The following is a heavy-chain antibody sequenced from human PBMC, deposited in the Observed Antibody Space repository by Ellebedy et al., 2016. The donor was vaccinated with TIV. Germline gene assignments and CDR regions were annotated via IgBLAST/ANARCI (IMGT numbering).Heavy chain of an antibody. Sequence: ASVKVSXKASSYTFTTFSITWVRQVPGQGLEWMGVVNTFSGHTKFAQKFQGRVSMTTDSSTHTAYMDLRSLRSDDTAMYYCAKTSGWGYGENWGQGTLVTVSS. V-gene: IGHV1-18*04. CDR1: SYTFTTFS. J-gene: IGHJ4*02. CDR2: VNTFSGHT. D-gene: IGHD3-10*01. CDR3: AKTSGWGYGEN.